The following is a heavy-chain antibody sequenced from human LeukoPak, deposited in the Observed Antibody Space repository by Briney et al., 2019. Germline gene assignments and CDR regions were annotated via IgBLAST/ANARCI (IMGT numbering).Heavy chain of an antibody. CDR3: ARDPRYCSGGSCYHPQYYYYGMDV. CDR2: ISYDGSNK. V-gene: IGHV3-30-3*01. D-gene: IGHD2-15*01. CDR1: GFTFNSYA. J-gene: IGHJ6*02. Sequence: GGSLRLSCAASGFTFNSYAMHWVRQAPGKGLEWVAVISYDGSNKYYADSVKGRFTISRDNSKNTLYLQMNSLRAEDTAVYYCARDPRYCSGGSCYHPQYYYYGMDVWGQGTTVTVSS.